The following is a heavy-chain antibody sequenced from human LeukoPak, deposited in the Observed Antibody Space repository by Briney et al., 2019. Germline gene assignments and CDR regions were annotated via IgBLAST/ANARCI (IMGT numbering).Heavy chain of an antibody. Sequence: SGPTLVKPXQTLTLTCTFSGFSLSTSGVGVGWIRQPPGKALEWLALIYWNDDKRYSPSLKSRLTITKDTSKNQVVLTMTNMDPVDTATYYCAHSNSLYFWSGYSYYFDYWGQGTLVTVSS. CDR1: GFSLSTSGVG. D-gene: IGHD3-3*01. CDR3: AHSNSLYFWSGYSYYFDY. V-gene: IGHV2-5*01. J-gene: IGHJ4*02. CDR2: IYWNDDK.